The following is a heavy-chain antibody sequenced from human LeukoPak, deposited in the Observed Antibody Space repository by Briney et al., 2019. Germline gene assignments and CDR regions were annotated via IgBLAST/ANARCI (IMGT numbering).Heavy chain of an antibody. V-gene: IGHV5-10-1*01. D-gene: IGHD6-19*01. Sequence: PGASLKISSKCAGXGFTNYWISLGRQMPGEVLGRMWSIDRSDSYTNYSPSFQGHVTISADTSISTDYLQWSSLKVSDTAMYYCAIGFEVAGRDPHLDYWGQGTLVTASS. CDR3: AIGFEVAGRDPHLDY. CDR1: GXGFTNYW. J-gene: IGHJ4*02. CDR2: IDRSDSYT.